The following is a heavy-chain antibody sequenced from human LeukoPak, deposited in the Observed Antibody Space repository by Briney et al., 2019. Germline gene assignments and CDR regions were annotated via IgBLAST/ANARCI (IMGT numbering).Heavy chain of an antibody. CDR2: TYRGSS. J-gene: IGHJ3*02. D-gene: IGHD2/OR15-2a*01. CDR1: GDSVSGNIVA. Sequence: SQTLSLTCAVSGDSVSGNIVAWNWIRQSPSRGLEWLGRTYRGSSYYAPSMKSRITISPDTSKNQFSLRLNSVTPKDTAVYYCARGQYSAFDIWGQGTLVTVSS. V-gene: IGHV6-1*01. CDR3: ARGQYSAFDI.